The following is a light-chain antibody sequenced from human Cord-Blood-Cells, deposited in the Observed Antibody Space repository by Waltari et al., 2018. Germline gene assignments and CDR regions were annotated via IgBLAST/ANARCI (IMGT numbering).Light chain of an antibody. CDR3: QQSYSTPWT. V-gene: IGKV1-39*01. CDR2: AAS. Sequence: DIQMTQSTSSLSASVGDRVTITCRASQSISSYLNWYQQKPGKAPKLLIYAASSLQSGVPSRFSGSGSETDFTLTISSLQPEDFATYYCQQSYSTPWTFGQGTKVEIK. CDR1: QSISSY. J-gene: IGKJ1*01.